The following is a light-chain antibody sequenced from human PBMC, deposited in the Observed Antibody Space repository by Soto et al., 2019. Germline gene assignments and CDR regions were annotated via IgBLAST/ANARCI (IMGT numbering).Light chain of an antibody. V-gene: IGLV2-14*01. CDR2: EVS. Sequence: QSVLTQPPSASGNPGQSITISCTGTSSDVGGYNYVSWYQQHPGKAPKLMIYEVSNRPSGVSNRFSGSKSGNTASLTISGLQAEDEADYYCSSYTSSSTLYVFGTGTKVTVL. CDR3: SSYTSSSTLYV. J-gene: IGLJ1*01. CDR1: SSDVGGYNY.